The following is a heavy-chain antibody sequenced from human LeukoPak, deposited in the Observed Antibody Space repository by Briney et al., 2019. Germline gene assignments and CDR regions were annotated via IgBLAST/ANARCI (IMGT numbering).Heavy chain of an antibody. J-gene: IGHJ5*02. Sequence: SETLSLTCTVSGGSISSYYWSWIRQPPGKGLEWIGYIYYSGSTNYNPSLKSRVTISVDTSKNQFSLKLSSVTAADTALYYCAKHPVGGRRFDPWGQGTLVTVSS. CDR1: GGSISSYY. V-gene: IGHV4-59*08. D-gene: IGHD3-16*01. CDR2: IYYSGST. CDR3: AKHPVGGRRFDP.